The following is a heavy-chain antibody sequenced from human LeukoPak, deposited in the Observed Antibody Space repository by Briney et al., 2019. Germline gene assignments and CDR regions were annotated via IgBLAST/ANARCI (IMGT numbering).Heavy chain of an antibody. D-gene: IGHD3-3*01. CDR1: GGSISSYY. Sequence: SETLSLTCTVSGGSISSYYWSWIRQPAGKGLEWIGRIHTSGSTNYNPSLRSRVTMSVDTSKNQFSLKLSSVTAADTALYYCAREEHYDFWSGYYRSNWLDPWGQGTLVTVSS. V-gene: IGHV4-4*07. CDR3: AREEHYDFWSGYYRSNWLDP. CDR2: IHTSGST. J-gene: IGHJ5*02.